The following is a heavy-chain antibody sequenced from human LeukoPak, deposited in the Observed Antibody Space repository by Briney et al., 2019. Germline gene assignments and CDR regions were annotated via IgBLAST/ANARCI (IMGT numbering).Heavy chain of an antibody. Sequence: ASVKVSCKASGYTFTGYYMHWVRQAPGQGLEWMGWISAYNGNTNYAQKLQGRVTMTTDTSTSTAYMELRSLRSDDTAVYYCARIPVYSSSWYFDYWGQGTLVTVSS. D-gene: IGHD6-13*01. V-gene: IGHV1-18*04. J-gene: IGHJ4*02. CDR3: ARIPVYSSSWYFDY. CDR2: ISAYNGNT. CDR1: GYTFTGYY.